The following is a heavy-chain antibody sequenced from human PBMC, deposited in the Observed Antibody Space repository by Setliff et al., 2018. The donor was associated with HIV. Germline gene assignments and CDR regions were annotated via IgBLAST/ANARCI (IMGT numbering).Heavy chain of an antibody. V-gene: IGHV4-34*01. CDR2: INHSGST. D-gene: IGHD1-26*01. CDR1: GGSFSGYY. Sequence: KASETLSLTCAVYGGSFSGYYWSWIRQPPEKGLEWIGEINHSGSTNYNPSLKSRVTISVDTSKNQLSLKLSSVTAADTAVYYCARGLYRAPHQALGYWGQGTLVTVSS. CDR3: ARGLYRAPHQALGY. J-gene: IGHJ4*02.